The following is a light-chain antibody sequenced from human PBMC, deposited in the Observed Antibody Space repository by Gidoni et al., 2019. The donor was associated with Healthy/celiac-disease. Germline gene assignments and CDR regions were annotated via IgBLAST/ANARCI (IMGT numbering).Light chain of an antibody. CDR1: QSVSSSY. V-gene: IGKV3-20*01. Sequence: EIVLTQSPGTLSLSPGERATLSCRASQSVSSSYLAWYQQKPGQAPRLLIYGAYSRATGIPDRSSGSGSGTDFTLTISRLEPEDFAVYYCQQYGSSPCSFGQGTKLEIK. J-gene: IGKJ2*04. CDR3: QQYGSSPCS. CDR2: GAY.